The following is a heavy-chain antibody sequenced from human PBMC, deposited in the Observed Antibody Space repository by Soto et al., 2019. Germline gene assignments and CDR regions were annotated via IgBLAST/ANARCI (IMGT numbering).Heavy chain of an antibody. CDR2: ISWNSGSI. J-gene: IGHJ6*03. V-gene: IGHV3-9*01. CDR1: GFTFDDYA. CDR3: AKGGYCSGGSCRNYYYYYYMDV. D-gene: IGHD2-15*01. Sequence: GGSLRLSCAASGFTFDDYAMHWVRQAPGKGLEWVSGISWNSGSIGYADSVKGRFTISRDNAKNSLYLQMNSLRAEDTALYYCAKGGYCSGGSCRNYYYYYYMDVWGKGTTVTVSS.